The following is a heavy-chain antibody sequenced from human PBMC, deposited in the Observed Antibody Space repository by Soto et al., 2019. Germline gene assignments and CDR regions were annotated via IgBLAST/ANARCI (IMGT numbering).Heavy chain of an antibody. CDR3: ARDLMGRESWDY. CDR2: IIPTLGIA. V-gene: IGHV1-69*08. Sequence: QVQLVQSGAEVKKPGSSVKVSCKASGGTFSSYTISWVRQAPGQGLEWMGRIIPTLGIANYAQKFQGRVTITADKSTSTAYMELSSLRSEDTAVYYCARDLMGRESWDYWGQGTLVTVSS. CDR1: GGTFSSYT. D-gene: IGHD2-8*01. J-gene: IGHJ4*02.